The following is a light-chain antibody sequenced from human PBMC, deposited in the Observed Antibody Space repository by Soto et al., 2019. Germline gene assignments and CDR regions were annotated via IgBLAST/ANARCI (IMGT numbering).Light chain of an antibody. Sequence: QSVLTQPPSVSGAPGQRVTISCTGSSSNIGAGYDVHWYQQLQGTAPKLLIYGNSNRPSGVPDRFSGSKSGTSASPDITGLEAEDAAYYGGQSYDSSLKGSNVVFGGGTTLTVL. J-gene: IGLJ2*01. CDR1: SSNIGAGYD. CDR2: GNS. V-gene: IGLV1-40*01. CDR3: QSYDSSLKGSNVV.